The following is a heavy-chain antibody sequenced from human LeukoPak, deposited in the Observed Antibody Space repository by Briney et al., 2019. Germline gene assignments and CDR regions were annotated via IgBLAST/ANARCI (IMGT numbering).Heavy chain of an antibody. V-gene: IGHV1-69*13. CDR3: ARGYSYAPASSGMDV. Sequence: GASMKVSCKASGGTFSSYAISWVRQAPGQGLEWMGGIIPIFGTANYAQKFQGRVTITADESTSTAYMELSSLRPEDTAVYYCARGYSYAPASSGMDVWGQGTTVTVSS. D-gene: IGHD5-18*01. J-gene: IGHJ6*02. CDR1: GGTFSSYA. CDR2: IIPIFGTA.